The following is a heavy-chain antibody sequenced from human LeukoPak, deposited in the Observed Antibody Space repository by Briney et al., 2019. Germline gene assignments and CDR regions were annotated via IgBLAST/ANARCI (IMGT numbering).Heavy chain of an antibody. CDR1: GFTFDDYA. D-gene: IGHD6-19*01. V-gene: IGHV3-9*01. CDR2: ISWNSGSI. CDR3: AKGGSSSGID. J-gene: IGHJ4*02. Sequence: GGSLRLSCAASGFTFDDYAMHWVRHAPGKGLEWVSGISWNSGSIDYADSVKGRFTISRDNTKNSLYLQMDSLRPEDTALYYCAKGGSSSGIDWGQGTLVTVSS.